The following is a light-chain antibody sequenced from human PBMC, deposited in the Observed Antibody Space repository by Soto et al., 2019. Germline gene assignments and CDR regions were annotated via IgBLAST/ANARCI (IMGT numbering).Light chain of an antibody. V-gene: IGKV3-15*01. CDR3: QQYNNLPRTS. Sequence: EIVMTQSPVTLSVSPGERATLSCRASQSVSSDLAWYQQRPGQAPRLLIYRASTRATGIPATFSGSGSGTEFTLTISSLQSEDFAVYYCQQYNNLPRTSFGQGTKLEIK. J-gene: IGKJ2*03. CDR2: RAS. CDR1: QSVSSD.